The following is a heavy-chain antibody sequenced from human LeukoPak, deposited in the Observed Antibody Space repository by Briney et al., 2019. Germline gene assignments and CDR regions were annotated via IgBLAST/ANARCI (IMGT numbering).Heavy chain of an antibody. CDR3: AKDRERYYDILTGYYWASPTDY. V-gene: IGHV3-23*01. CDR2: IISSGDIT. J-gene: IGHJ4*02. CDR1: GFPFSSYA. Sequence: GGSLRLSCTASGFPFSSYAMSWVRLAPGKGLEWGSSIISSGDITYYPDSLKGRFTISRDNSKNMVYLQMDSLRAEDTAVYYCAKDRERYYDILTGYYWASPTDYWGQGTLVTVSS. D-gene: IGHD3-9*01.